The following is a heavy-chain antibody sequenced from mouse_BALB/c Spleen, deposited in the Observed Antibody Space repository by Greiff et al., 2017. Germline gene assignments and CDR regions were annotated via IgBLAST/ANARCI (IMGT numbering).Heavy chain of an antibody. CDR2: ISDGGSYT. J-gene: IGHJ4*01. Sequence: EVHLVESGGGLVKPGGSLKLSCAASGFTFSDYYMYWVRQTPEKRLEWVATISDGGSYTYYPDSVKGRFTISRDNAKNNLYLQMSSLKSEDTAMYYCASSYYGYDDAMDYWGQGTSVTVSS. CDR3: ASSYYGYDDAMDY. D-gene: IGHD2-9*01. CDR1: GFTFSDYY. V-gene: IGHV5-4*02.